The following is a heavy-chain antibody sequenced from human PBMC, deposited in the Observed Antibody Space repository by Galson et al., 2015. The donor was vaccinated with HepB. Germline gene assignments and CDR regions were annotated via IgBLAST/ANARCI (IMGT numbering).Heavy chain of an antibody. CDR1: GDSVSSNSAA. Sequence: CAISGDSVSSNSAAWNWIRQSPSRGLEWLGRTYYRSKWYNDYAVSVRSRITINPDTSKNQFSLQLNSVTPEDTAVYYCAREHPQGWYIRYFDYRGQGTLVTVSS. CDR3: AREHPQGWYIRYFDY. V-gene: IGHV6-1*01. J-gene: IGHJ4*02. CDR2: TYYRSKWYN. D-gene: IGHD6-19*01.